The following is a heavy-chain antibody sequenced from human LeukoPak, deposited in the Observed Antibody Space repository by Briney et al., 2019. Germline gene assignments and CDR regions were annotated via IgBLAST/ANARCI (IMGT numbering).Heavy chain of an antibody. J-gene: IGHJ4*02. V-gene: IGHV4-59*12. CDR3: ARGVRTVTTYFDY. D-gene: IGHD4-17*01. CDR2: IYYTGSA. Sequence: SETLSLTCTVSGGSINTYYWSWIRQPPGKGLEWIGYIYYTGSAIYNHSLSSRVTLSVDTSKNQFSLKLNSVTAADTAVYYCARGVRTVTTYFDYWGQGTLVLVSS. CDR1: GGSINTYY.